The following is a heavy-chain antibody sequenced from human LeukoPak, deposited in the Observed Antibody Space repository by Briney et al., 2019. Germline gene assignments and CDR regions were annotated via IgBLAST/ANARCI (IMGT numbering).Heavy chain of an antibody. Sequence: RTGGSLRLSCAASGFTFSSYGMHWVRQAPGKGLEWVAVISYDGSNKYYADSVKGRFTISRDDSKNTLYLQMNRLRAEDTAVYYCAKGSLLWFGELLVDLDYWGQGTLVTVSS. J-gene: IGHJ4*02. CDR1: GFTFSSYG. D-gene: IGHD3-10*01. V-gene: IGHV3-30*18. CDR3: AKGSLLWFGELLVDLDY. CDR2: ISYDGSNK.